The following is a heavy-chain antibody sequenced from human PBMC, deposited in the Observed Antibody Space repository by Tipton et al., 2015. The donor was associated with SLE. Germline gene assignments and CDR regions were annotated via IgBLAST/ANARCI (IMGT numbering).Heavy chain of an antibody. CDR1: GGSISSGDYY. CDR2: IYYSGST. Sequence: TLSLTCTVSGGSISSGDYYWSWIRQPPGKGLEWIGYIYYSGSTYYNPSLKSRVTISVDTSKNRFSLKLSSVTAADTAVYYCARDHPIMTTVTSWGQGTLVTVSS. V-gene: IGHV4-30-4*01. J-gene: IGHJ4*02. CDR3: ARDHPIMTTVTS. D-gene: IGHD4-17*01.